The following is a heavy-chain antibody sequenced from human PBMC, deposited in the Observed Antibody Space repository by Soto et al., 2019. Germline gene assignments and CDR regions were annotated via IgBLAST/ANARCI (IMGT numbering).Heavy chain of an antibody. V-gene: IGHV4-34*01. J-gene: IGHJ3*02. CDR3: ASPKGDGYNWNAFDI. CDR1: VGSFSGYY. CDR2: INHSGST. Sequence: SETLSLTCAVYVGSFSGYYWSLIRQARGKGLEWIGEINHSGSTNYNPSLKSRVTISVDTSKNQLSLKLSSVTAEDTAVYYCASPKGDGYNWNAFDIWGQGTMVTVS. D-gene: IGHD5-12*01.